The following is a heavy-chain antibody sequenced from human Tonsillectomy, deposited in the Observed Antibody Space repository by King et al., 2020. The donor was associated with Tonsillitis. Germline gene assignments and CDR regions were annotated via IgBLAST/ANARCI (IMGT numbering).Heavy chain of an antibody. CDR2: IYYSGST. CDR1: GGSISSSTYY. V-gene: IGHV4-39*01. CDR3: ARHAKPHPYYYYYMDV. Sequence: QLQESGPGLVKPSETLSLTCTVSGGSISSSTYYWGCSRHPPGKGLEWIGSIYYSGSTYYNPTLTSRITISGVPSKNHFSLKLSSVTAADTAVYYCARHAKPHPYYYYYMDVWGRGTTVTVSS. J-gene: IGHJ6*03. D-gene: IGHD2-2*02.